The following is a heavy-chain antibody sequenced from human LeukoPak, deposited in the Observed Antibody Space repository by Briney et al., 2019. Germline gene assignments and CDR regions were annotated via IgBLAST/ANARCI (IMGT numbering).Heavy chain of an antibody. CDR1: GYTFSSYW. D-gene: IGHD3-10*01. J-gene: IGHJ4*02. Sequence: GGSLRLSCAASGYTFSSYWMNWVRQAPGKGLKWVANIKPDGSEKYYVESVKGRFTISRDNAKNSLYLQMNSLRAEDTAVYYCAKDGYYGSGSYYYVDYWGQGTLVTVSS. V-gene: IGHV3-7*01. CDR2: IKPDGSEK. CDR3: AKDGYYGSGSYYYVDY.